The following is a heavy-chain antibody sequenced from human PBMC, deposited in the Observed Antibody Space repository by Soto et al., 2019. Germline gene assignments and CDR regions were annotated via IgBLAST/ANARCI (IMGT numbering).Heavy chain of an antibody. CDR2: IIPIFGTA. D-gene: IGHD2-8*01. J-gene: IGHJ4*02. Sequence: QVQLVQSGAEVKKPGSSVKVSCKASGGTFSSYAISWVRQAPGQGLEWMGGIIPIFGTANYAQRFRGRVTITADESTSTAYMELSSLRSEDPAAYYCARGETKGVFSHDYWCQGTLVTVS. CDR3: ARGETKGVFSHDY. CDR1: GGTFSSYA. V-gene: IGHV1-69*01.